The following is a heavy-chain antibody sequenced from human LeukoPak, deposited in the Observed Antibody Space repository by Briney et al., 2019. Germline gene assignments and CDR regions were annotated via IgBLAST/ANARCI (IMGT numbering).Heavy chain of an antibody. CDR1: GFTVRTHS. CDR2: IYSGGST. V-gene: IGHV3-66*01. J-gene: IGHJ4*02. Sequence: PGGSLRLSCAASGFTVRTHSMSWVRQAPGKGLEWVSVIYSGGSTYYADSVKGRFTISRDNSKNTLYLQMNSLRAEDTAVYYCARDGRRYSSGWYYFDYWGQGTLVTVSS. CDR3: ARDGRRYSSGWYYFDY. D-gene: IGHD6-19*01.